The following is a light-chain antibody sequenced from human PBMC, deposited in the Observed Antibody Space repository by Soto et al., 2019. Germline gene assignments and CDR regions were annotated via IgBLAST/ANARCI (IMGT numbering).Light chain of an antibody. V-gene: IGKV3-11*01. J-gene: IGKJ2*01. CDR1: ESISNY. CDR2: DAS. Sequence: VLKQSPATLSLSPGERATLSCRASESISNYLSWYQQTPGQAPRLLIRDASNRATGVPARFSGSGSGTDFTLTIDSLQPDDFATYYCQQTYITPYTFGQGT. CDR3: QQTYITPYT.